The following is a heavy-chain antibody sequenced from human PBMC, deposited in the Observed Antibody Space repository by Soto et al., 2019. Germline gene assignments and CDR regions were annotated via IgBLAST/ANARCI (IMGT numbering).Heavy chain of an antibody. CDR2: IWYDGSNK. J-gene: IGHJ6*02. V-gene: IGHV3-33*01. D-gene: IGHD6-13*01. CDR3: ARDYEGESSSWYLGGQYCYYYGMDV. CDR1: GFTFSSYG. Sequence: GGSLRLSCAASGFTFSSYGMHWVRQAPGKGLEWVAVIWYDGSNKYYADSVKGRFTISRDNSKNTLYLQMNSLRAEDTAVYYCARDYEGESSSWYLGGQYCYYYGMDVWGQGTTVTVSS.